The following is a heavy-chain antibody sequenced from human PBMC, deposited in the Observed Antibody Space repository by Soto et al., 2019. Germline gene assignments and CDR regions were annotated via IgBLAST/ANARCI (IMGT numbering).Heavy chain of an antibody. V-gene: IGHV3-66*01. Sequence: EVQLVESGGGLVLPGGSLRLSCAASGITVSSNYMSWVRQAPGKGLEWVSVIYSGGSTYYADSVKGRFTISRDNSMNTLYVQMNSVRAAGPAVYDCAREFYDHGSGTTGGDFAYWGQGNLVTVSS. CDR2: IYSGGST. CDR1: GITVSSNY. J-gene: IGHJ4*02. D-gene: IGHD3-10*01. CDR3: AREFYDHGSGTTGGDFAY.